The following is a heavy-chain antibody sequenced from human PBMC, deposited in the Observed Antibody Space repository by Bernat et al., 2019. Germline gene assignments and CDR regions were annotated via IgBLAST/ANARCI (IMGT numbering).Heavy chain of an antibody. Sequence: QLQLQESGPGLVKPSETLSLTCTVSGGSISGSSYNWGWIRQPPGKGLEFIGSIYYSGATYYNPSIKRRVTISVDTSKNQFSLRLSSVTAADTAVYYCARHSHYYYQMDVWGKGTTVTVSS. CDR2: IYYSGAT. V-gene: IGHV4-39*01. CDR3: ARHSHYYYQMDV. CDR1: GGSISGSSYN. J-gene: IGHJ6*03.